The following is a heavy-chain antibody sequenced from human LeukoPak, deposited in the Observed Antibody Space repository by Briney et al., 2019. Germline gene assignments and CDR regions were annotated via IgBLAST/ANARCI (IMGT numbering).Heavy chain of an antibody. D-gene: IGHD1-26*01. J-gene: IGHJ3*02. CDR2: IYYSGST. Sequence: PSETLSLTRAVSGGSLSSSSYYWGWIRQPPGAGLEWHGCIYYSGSTYYNPSLKSRVTISVDTSKTQFSLKLSSVTAADTAVYYCARGGRVRWELKLNAFDIWGQGTMVTVSS. V-gene: IGHV4-39*07. CDR1: GGSLSSSSYY. CDR3: ARGGRVRWELKLNAFDI.